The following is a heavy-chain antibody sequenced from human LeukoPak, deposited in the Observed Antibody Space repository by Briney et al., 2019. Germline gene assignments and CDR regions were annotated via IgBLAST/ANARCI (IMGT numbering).Heavy chain of an antibody. Sequence: SETLSLTCTVSGGSISSYYWSWIRQPPGKGLEWIGYIYYSGSTNYNPSLKSRVTISVDTSKNQFSLKLSSVTAAATAVYYFARGPDGCGSSCSLDYWGQGTLVTVSS. CDR2: IYYSGST. J-gene: IGHJ4*02. D-gene: IGHD6-13*01. CDR3: ARGPDGCGSSCSLDY. V-gene: IGHV4-59*01. CDR1: GGSISSYY.